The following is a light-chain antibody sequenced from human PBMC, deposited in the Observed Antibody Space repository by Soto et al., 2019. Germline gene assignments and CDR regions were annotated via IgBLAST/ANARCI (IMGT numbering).Light chain of an antibody. CDR2: DVS. V-gene: IGLV2-14*01. Sequence: SALTQPASVSGSPGQSITISCPGTSSDVGGYNYVSWYQQHPGKAPKLMISDVSNRPSGVSNRFSGSKSGNTASLTISGLQAEDEADYYCSSYTSSSTLKVFGGGTKLTVL. J-gene: IGLJ2*01. CDR3: SSYTSSSTLKV. CDR1: SSDVGGYNY.